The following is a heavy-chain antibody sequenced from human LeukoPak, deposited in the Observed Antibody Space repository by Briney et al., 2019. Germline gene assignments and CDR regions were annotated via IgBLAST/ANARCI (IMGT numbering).Heavy chain of an antibody. CDR2: INPNGGTT. CDR3: VRDEIVGTSLPHDV. J-gene: IGHJ4*02. D-gene: IGHD1-26*01. CDR1: GYTFTSYG. V-gene: IGHV1-46*01. Sequence: ASVKVSCKASGYTFTSYGISWARQAPGQGFEWMGIINPNGGTTNYAQKFQGRVTMTGDKSTSTVFMELSSLRSEDTAVYYCVRDEIVGTSLPHDVWGQGTLVTVSS.